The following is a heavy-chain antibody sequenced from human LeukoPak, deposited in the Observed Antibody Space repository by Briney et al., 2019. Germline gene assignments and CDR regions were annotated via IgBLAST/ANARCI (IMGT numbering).Heavy chain of an antibody. CDR3: ARVVSYSGYDRNFDY. CDR1: GYTFTGYY. J-gene: IGHJ4*02. V-gene: IGHV1-2*02. CDR2: INPNSGGT. Sequence: GASVKVSCKASGYTFTGYYMHWVRQAPGQGLEWMGWINPNSGGTNFAQKFQGRVTMTRDTSISTAYMELSRLRSDDTAVYYCARVVSYSGYDRNFDYWGQGTLVTVSS. D-gene: IGHD5-12*01.